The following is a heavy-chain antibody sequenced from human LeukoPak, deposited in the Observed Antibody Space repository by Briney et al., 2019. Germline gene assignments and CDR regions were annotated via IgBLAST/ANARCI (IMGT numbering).Heavy chain of an antibody. J-gene: IGHJ2*01. CDR1: GDSIRGYY. CDR3: ARGYYSGWYFDL. Sequence: RASETLSLTCTVSGDSIRGYYWGWIRQPAGEGLEWIGHIYTTGSTTYNPSLKSRVTMSVDTSKNQFSLKLNSVTAADTAVYYCARGYYSGWYFDLWGRGTLVTVSS. CDR2: IYTTGST. V-gene: IGHV4-4*07. D-gene: IGHD2/OR15-2a*01.